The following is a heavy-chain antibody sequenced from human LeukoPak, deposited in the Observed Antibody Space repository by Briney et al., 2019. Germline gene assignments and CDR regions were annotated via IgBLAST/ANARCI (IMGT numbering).Heavy chain of an antibody. CDR1: GLIFGEHA. Sequence: PGRSLRLSCLGSGLIFGEHAISWVRQAPGKALEWVGFIRSEAYGETTGYAASVSGRFIISRDNTRGIAYLQMNNLKIEDTAVYYCARGPILLWIHNGMDVWGPGTTVTVSS. V-gene: IGHV3-49*04. CDR2: IRSEAYGETT. CDR3: ARGPILLWIHNGMDV. D-gene: IGHD3-10*01. J-gene: IGHJ6*02.